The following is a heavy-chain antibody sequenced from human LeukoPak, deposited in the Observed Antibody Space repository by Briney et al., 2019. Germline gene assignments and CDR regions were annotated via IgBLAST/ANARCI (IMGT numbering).Heavy chain of an antibody. CDR3: AKDGTTSLLWFDY. J-gene: IGHJ4*02. V-gene: IGHV3-30*02. CDR1: GFTFSSFG. Sequence: GGSLRLSCAASGFTFSSFGMHWVRQAPGKGLEWVAFIRYEGSLKYYADSVKGRFTISRDNSKNTLYLQMNSLRAEDTAVYYCAKDGTTSLLWFDYWGQGTLVTVSS. CDR2: IRYEGSLK. D-gene: IGHD3-10*01.